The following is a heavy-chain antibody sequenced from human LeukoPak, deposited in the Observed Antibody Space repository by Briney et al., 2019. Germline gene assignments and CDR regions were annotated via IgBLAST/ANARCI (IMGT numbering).Heavy chain of an antibody. J-gene: IGHJ5*02. CDR2: IIPIFGTA. CDR1: GGTFGSYA. D-gene: IGHD6-6*01. V-gene: IGHV1-69*13. CDR3: ARVPSIAARKRWFDP. Sequence: ASVTVSCTASGGTFGSYAISWVRQAPGQGLEWMGGIIPIFGTANYAQKFQGRVTITADESTSTAYMELSSLRSEDTAVYYCARVPSIAARKRWFDPWGQGTLVTVSS.